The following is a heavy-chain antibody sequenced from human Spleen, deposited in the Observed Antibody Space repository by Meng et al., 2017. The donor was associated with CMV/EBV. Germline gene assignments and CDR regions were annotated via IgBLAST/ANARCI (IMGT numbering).Heavy chain of an antibody. J-gene: IGHJ4*02. V-gene: IGHV3-21*04. CDR3: ARTGTSSAVAIYYLDY. D-gene: IGHD2-21*01. CDR1: GFSLDRYN. CDR2: SSSSRVFM. Sequence: GESLKISCEVSGFSLDRYNMNWVRQAPGKGLEWVSSSSSSRVFMYYADSVKGRFTVSRDTADNTLYLQMDNLTPEDTAVYYCARTGTSSAVAIYYLDYWGPGTSVTVSS.